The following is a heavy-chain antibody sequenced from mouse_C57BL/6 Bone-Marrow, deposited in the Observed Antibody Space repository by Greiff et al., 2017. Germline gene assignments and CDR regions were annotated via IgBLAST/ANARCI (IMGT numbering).Heavy chain of an antibody. J-gene: IGHJ2*01. CDR3: ARGQGVAQATGDYFDY. V-gene: IGHV1-69*01. CDR1: GYTFTSYW. CDR2: IDPSDSYT. Sequence: QVQLQQPGAELVMPGASVKLSCKVSGYTFTSYWMPWVKQRPGQGLEWIGEIDPSDSYTNYNQKFKGKSTLTVDKSSSTAYMQLSSLTSEDSAVYYCARGQGVAQATGDYFDYWGQGTTLTVSS. D-gene: IGHD3-2*02.